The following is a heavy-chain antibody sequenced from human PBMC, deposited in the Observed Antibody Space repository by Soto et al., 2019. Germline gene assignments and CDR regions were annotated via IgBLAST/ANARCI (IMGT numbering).Heavy chain of an antibody. CDR2: ISGSGGST. Sequence: HPGGSLRLSCAASGFTFSSYAMSWVRQAPGKGLEWVSAISGSGGSTYYADSVKGRFTISRDNSKNTLYLQMDSLRAEDTAVYYCAKILRSLEWLFYYFDYWGQGTLVTVSS. V-gene: IGHV3-23*01. CDR3: AKILRSLEWLFYYFDY. CDR1: GFTFSSYA. D-gene: IGHD3-3*01. J-gene: IGHJ4*02.